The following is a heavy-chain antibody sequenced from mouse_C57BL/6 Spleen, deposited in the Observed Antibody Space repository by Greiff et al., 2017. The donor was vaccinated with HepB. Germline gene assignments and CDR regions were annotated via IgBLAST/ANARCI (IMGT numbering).Heavy chain of an antibody. D-gene: IGHD1-1*01. CDR1: GYTFTSYW. CDR3: ARLGNYYGSSFAY. Sequence: QVQLQQPGAELVKPGASVKLSCKASGYTFTSYWMQWVKQRPGQGLEWIGEIDPSDSYTNYNQKFKGKATLTVDTSSSTAYMQLSSLTSEDSAVYYCARLGNYYGSSFAYWGQGTLVTVSA. CDR2: IDPSDSYT. J-gene: IGHJ3*01. V-gene: IGHV1-50*01.